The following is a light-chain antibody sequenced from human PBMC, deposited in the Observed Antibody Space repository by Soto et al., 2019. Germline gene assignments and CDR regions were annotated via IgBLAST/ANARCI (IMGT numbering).Light chain of an antibody. CDR1: SSNIGSNY. CDR2: KNN. V-gene: IGLV1-47*01. J-gene: IGLJ1*01. CDR3: AAWDDSPSGYV. Sequence: QSVLTQPPSASGTPGQRVTMSCSGSSSNIGSNYVYWYQQLPGTAPKLLIYKNNQRPSGVPDRFSGSKSGTSASLAIGGLRSGDEADYYCAAWDDSPSGYVFGTGTKVTVL.